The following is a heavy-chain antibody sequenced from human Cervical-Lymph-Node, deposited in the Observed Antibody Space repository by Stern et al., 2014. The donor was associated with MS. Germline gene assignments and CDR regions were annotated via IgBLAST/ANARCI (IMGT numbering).Heavy chain of an antibody. J-gene: IGHJ6*02. CDR1: GFSFSTYA. D-gene: IGHD3-10*01. CDR3: AKDSGGGYYKYYAMDV. V-gene: IGHV3-30*18. CDR2: LSFDGNYE. Sequence: VQLEESGGGVVQPGRSLRLSCAASGFSFSTYAMHWVRQAPGKGLEWVAALSFDGNYEYYADSVKGRFTISRDNSENTLYVQLNSLRPEDTAVYYCAKDSGGGYYKYYAMDVWGQGTTVTVSS.